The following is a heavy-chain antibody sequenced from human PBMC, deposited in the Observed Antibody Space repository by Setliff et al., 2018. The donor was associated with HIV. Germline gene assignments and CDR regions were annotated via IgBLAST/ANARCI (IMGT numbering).Heavy chain of an antibody. CDR2: IYNTGST. D-gene: IGHD3-22*01. CDR1: GASISSGGYY. CDR3: AREIPYSYGGRGHPL. Sequence: LSLTCTVSGASISSGGYYWSWIRQHPGKGLEWIGYIYNTGSTYHSPSLESRVTISIDTSKNQFSLKLSSVTAADTAVYYCAREIPYSYGGRGHPLWGQGTLVTVSS. V-gene: IGHV4-31*03. J-gene: IGHJ4*02.